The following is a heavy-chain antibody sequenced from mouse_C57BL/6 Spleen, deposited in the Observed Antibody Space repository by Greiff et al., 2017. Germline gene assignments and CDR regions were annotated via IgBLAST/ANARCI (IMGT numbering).Heavy chain of an antibody. CDR2: ISGGGGNT. J-gene: IGHJ1*03. CDR3: ARQYGTYWYFDV. D-gene: IGHD1-1*01. V-gene: IGHV5-9*01. CDR1: GFTFSSYT. Sequence: EVQLVESGGGLVKPGGSLKLSCAASGFTFSSYTMSWVRQTPEKRLEWVATISGGGGNTYYPDSVKGRFTISRDNATNTLYLQMSSRRSEDAALYYCARQYGTYWYFDVWGTGTTVTVSS.